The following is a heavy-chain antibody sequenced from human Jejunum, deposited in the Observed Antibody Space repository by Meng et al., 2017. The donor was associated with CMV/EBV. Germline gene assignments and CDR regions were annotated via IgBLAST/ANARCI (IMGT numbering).Heavy chain of an antibody. V-gene: IGHV3-66*02. CDR3: SHMFDS. D-gene: IGHD2-21*01. CDR1: EFTFNKYN. CDR2: IYSAGKT. J-gene: IGHJ4*02. Sequence: SLKISCEASEFTFNKYNMNWVRQAPGKGLEWVSVIYSAGKTDYADSVKGRFTISRDNSKNTLYLQMDSLRPEDAAVYYCSHMFDSWGQGALVTVSS.